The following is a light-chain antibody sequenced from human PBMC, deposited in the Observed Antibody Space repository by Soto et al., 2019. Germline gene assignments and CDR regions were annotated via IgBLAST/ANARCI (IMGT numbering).Light chain of an antibody. CDR2: GAY. V-gene: IGKV3-15*01. Sequence: EIVLTQSPGTLSLSPGERATLSCRASQSVSSNLAWYQQKPGQAPRLLIYGAYTRATGIPATFSGSGSGTEFTLTISSLQSEDFAVYYCQQYNNWPPFTFGQGTRLEIK. CDR3: QQYNNWPPFT. J-gene: IGKJ5*01. CDR1: QSVSSN.